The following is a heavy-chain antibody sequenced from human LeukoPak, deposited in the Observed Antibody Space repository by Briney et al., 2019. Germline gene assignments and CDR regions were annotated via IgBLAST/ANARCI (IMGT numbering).Heavy chain of an antibody. Sequence: GESLKISCQGSGYTFTSHWIGWVRQMPGKGLEWMGIIYPGDSVTKYSPSFRGQVTMSVDKSVSTAYLQWSSLKASDTATYYCVRLATLTTTDYWGQGTLVTVSS. CDR1: GYTFTSHW. CDR2: IYPGDSVT. CDR3: VRLATLTTTDY. V-gene: IGHV5-51*01. J-gene: IGHJ4*02. D-gene: IGHD2-15*01.